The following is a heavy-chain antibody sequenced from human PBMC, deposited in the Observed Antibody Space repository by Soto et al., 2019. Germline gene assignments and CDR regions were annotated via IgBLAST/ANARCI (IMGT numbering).Heavy chain of an antibody. V-gene: IGHV3-33*01. CDR3: AREGATVTTPYRYGMDV. D-gene: IGHD4-4*01. Sequence: QVQLVESGGGVVQPGRSLRLSCAASGFTFSSYGMHWVRQAPGKGLEWVAVIWYDGSNKYYADSVKGRFTISRDNSKNTLYLQMNSLRAEDTAVYYCAREGATVTTPYRYGMDVWGQGTTVTVSS. CDR1: GFTFSSYG. CDR2: IWYDGSNK. J-gene: IGHJ6*02.